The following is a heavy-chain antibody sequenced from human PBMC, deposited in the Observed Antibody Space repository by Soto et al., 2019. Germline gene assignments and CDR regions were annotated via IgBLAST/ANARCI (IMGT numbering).Heavy chain of an antibody. D-gene: IGHD2-8*01. CDR3: AIFPSTEMLNQNAH. J-gene: IGHJ4*01. V-gene: IGHV3-30*04. Sequence: GSLRLSCAASGFTFSSYSMHWVRQAPGKGLEWVAVISYDGENTYYADSVKGRFTISRDNSKNTLYLYMNSLRAEDTAAYYCAIFPSTEMLNQNAHWAQGTLDPVSS. CDR2: ISYDGENT. CDR1: GFTFSSYS.